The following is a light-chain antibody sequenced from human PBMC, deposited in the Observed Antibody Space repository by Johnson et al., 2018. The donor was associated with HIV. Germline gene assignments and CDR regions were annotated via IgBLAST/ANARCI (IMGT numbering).Light chain of an antibody. CDR3: GTWNNSLTSPYG. J-gene: IGLJ1*01. V-gene: IGLV1-51*01. Sequence: QPVLTQPPSVSAAQGQKVTISCSGSSSNIGNNYVSWYQQLPGTAPKLLIYDNNKRPSGVPDRFSGSKSGTSATLGITGLQTGDEANYYCGTWNNSLTSPYGFGTGTKVTVL. CDR2: DNN. CDR1: SSNIGNNY.